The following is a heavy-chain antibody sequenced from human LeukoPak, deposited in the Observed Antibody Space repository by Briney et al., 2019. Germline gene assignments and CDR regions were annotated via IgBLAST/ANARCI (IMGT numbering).Heavy chain of an antibody. CDR3: ARGPPDCSSTSCYAFDAFDI. CDR2: MYSSGST. D-gene: IGHD2-2*01. Sequence: GSLRLSCAASGFTVSSNYMSWVRQPPGKGLEWIGGMYSSGSTYYNPSLKSRVTISVDTSKNQFSLKLSSVTAADTAVYYCARGPPDCSSTSCYAFDAFDIWGQGTMVTVSS. J-gene: IGHJ3*02. V-gene: IGHV4-39*07. CDR1: GFTVSSNY.